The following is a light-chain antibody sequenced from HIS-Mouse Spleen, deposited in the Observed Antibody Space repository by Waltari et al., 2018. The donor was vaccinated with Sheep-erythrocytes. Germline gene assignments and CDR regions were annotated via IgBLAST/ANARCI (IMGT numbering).Light chain of an antibody. CDR1: ALPKTY. V-gene: IGLV3-10*01. J-gene: IGLJ1*01. CDR2: EDS. Sequence: SYELTQSPPVSVSPGQTARITCPGDALPKTYAYWYQQNSGQAPVLVIYEDSKRPSGIPERFAGSSSGTMATLTISGAQVEDEADYYCYSTDSSGNRDVFGTGTKVTVL. CDR3: YSTDSSGNRDV.